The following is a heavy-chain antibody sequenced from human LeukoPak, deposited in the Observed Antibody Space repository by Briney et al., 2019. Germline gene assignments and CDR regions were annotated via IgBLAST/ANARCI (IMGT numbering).Heavy chain of an antibody. CDR3: AREDYDSSGYYDY. CDR2: ISSNGGST. V-gene: IGHV3-64*01. CDR1: GFTFSSYA. Sequence: PGGSLRLSCAASGFTFSSYAMHWVRQAPGKGLEYVSAISSNGGSTYYANSVKGRFTISRDNSKNTLYLQMGSLRAEDMAVYYCAREDYDSSGYYDYWGQGTLVTVSS. D-gene: IGHD3-22*01. J-gene: IGHJ4*02.